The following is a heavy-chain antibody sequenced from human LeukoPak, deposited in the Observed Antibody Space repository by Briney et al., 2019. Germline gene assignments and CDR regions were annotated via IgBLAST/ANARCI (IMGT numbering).Heavy chain of an antibody. CDR3: ARGAVLRFLEWSYNWFDP. D-gene: IGHD3-3*01. J-gene: IGHJ5*02. V-gene: IGHV3-21*01. Sequence: GGSLRLSCAASGFIFSSYSMNWVRQAPGKGLEWVSSISSSSSYIYYADSVKGRFTISRDNAKNSLYLQMNSLRAEDTAVYYCARGAVLRFLEWSYNWFDPWGQGTLVTVSS. CDR2: ISSSSSYI. CDR1: GFIFSSYS.